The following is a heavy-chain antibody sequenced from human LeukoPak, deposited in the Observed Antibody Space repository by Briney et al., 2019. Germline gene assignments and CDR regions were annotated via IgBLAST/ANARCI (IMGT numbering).Heavy chain of an antibody. CDR1: GYTFTSYY. J-gene: IGHJ6*03. D-gene: IGHD2-8*01. CDR2: INPNSGGT. CDR3: ARGYCTNGVCSDYYYYYMDV. Sequence: ASVKVSCKASGYTFTSYYMHWVRQAPGQGLEWMGWINPNSGGTNYAQKFQGRVTMTRDTSISTAYMELSRLRSDDTAVYYCARGYCTNGVCSDYYYYYMDVWGKGTTVTVSS. V-gene: IGHV1-2*02.